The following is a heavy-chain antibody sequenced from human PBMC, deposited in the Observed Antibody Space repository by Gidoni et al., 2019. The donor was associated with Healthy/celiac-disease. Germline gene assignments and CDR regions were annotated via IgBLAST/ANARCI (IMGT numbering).Heavy chain of an antibody. Sequence: QVQLVESGGGVVQPGRSLRLSCAASGFPFRSYAMHWVRQAPGKGLEWVAVISYDGSNKYYADSVKGRFTISRDNSKNTLYLQMNSLRAEDTAVYYCARSRIVVVPAAIRRYYYMDVWGKGTTVTVSS. D-gene: IGHD2-2*02. CDR3: ARSRIVVVPAAIRRYYYMDV. V-gene: IGHV3-30*01. J-gene: IGHJ6*03. CDR1: GFPFRSYA. CDR2: ISYDGSNK.